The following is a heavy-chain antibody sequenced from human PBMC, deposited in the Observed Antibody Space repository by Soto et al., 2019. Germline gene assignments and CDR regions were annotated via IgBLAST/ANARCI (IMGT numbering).Heavy chain of an antibody. CDR1: VFPFSSSG. V-gene: IGHV3-30*18. CDR3: AKDQLYIRGVIHNWFDP. CDR2: ISYDGNSK. Sequence: PGGSLRLSCAACVFPFSSSGMHWVRQAPGKGLEWVTVISYDGNSKYYAESVRGRFTISRDNSKNTLYLQMNSLRAEDTAVYYCAKDQLYIRGVIHNWFDPWGQGTLVTVSS. J-gene: IGHJ5*02. D-gene: IGHD3-10*02.